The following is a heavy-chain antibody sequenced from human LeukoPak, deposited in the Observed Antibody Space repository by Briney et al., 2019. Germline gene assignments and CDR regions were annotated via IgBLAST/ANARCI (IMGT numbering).Heavy chain of an antibody. CDR1: GGSISSGSYY. CDR3: ARGRYYYDSSGYYSDAFDI. J-gene: IGHJ3*02. CDR2: IYTSGST. D-gene: IGHD3-22*01. V-gene: IGHV4-61*02. Sequence: SETLSLTCTVSGGSISSGSYYWSWIRQPAGKGLEWIGSIYTSGSTNYNPSLKSRVTISVDTSKNQFSLKLSSVTAADTAVYYCARGRYYYDSSGYYSDAFDIWGQGTMVSVSS.